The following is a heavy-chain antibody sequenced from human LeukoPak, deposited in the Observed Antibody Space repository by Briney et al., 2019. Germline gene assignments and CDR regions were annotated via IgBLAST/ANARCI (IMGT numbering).Heavy chain of an antibody. J-gene: IGHJ3*02. CDR1: GGTFSSYA. V-gene: IGHV1-69*05. D-gene: IGHD2-21*02. CDR3: ARVYCGGDCYHDALDI. CDR2: IIPIFGTA. Sequence: GSSVKVSCKASGGTFSSYAISWVRQAPGQGLEWMGGIIPIFGTANYAQKFQGRVTITTDESTSTAYMELSSLRSEDTAVYYCARVYCGGDCYHDALDIWGQGTMVTVSS.